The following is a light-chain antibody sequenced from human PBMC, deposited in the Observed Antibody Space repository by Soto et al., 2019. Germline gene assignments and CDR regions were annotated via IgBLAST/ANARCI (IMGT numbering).Light chain of an antibody. V-gene: IGLV2-14*01. CDR2: EVS. J-gene: IGLJ1*01. CDR1: SSDVGGYDY. Sequence: QSVLTQPASVSESPGQSITISCTGTSSDVGGYDYVSWYQQHPGKAPQLMIYEVSHRPSGVSNRFSGSKSGNTASLTISGLQAEDEADYYCSSYTSSSTLPYVFGTGTKVTVL. CDR3: SSYTSSSTLPYV.